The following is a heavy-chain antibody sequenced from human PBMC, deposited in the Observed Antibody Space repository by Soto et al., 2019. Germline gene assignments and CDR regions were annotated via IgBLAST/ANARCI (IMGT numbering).Heavy chain of an antibody. Sequence: QVQLQESGPGLVKPSQTLSLTCTVSGSSISSGGYYWSWIRQPPGKGLEWIGYIYYSGSTYYNPSLKSQVITSVDTSKNEFSLKLSSVTAADTAVYYCARLGYGGNPYYFDYWGQGTLVTVSS. CDR2: IYYSGST. V-gene: IGHV4-31*01. CDR1: GSSISSGGYY. CDR3: ARLGYGGNPYYFDY. J-gene: IGHJ4*02. D-gene: IGHD4-17*01.